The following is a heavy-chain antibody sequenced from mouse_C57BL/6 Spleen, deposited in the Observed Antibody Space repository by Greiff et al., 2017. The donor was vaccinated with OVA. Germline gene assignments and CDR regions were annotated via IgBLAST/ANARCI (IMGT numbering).Heavy chain of an antibody. J-gene: IGHJ1*03. CDR3: ASLSNLYWYFDV. CDR2: ISSGSSTI. V-gene: IGHV5-17*01. CDR1: GFTFSDYG. D-gene: IGHD2-5*01. Sequence: VQLQQSGGGLVKPGGSLKLSCAASGFTFSDYGMHWVRQAPEKGLEWVAYISSGSSTIYYADTVKGRFTISRDNAKNTLFLQMTSLRSEDTAMYYCASLSNLYWYFDVWGTGTTVTVSS.